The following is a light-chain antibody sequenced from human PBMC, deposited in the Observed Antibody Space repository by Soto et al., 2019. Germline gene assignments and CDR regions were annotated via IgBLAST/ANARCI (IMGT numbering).Light chain of an antibody. CDR3: QQYNNWRGT. CDR2: GAS. J-gene: IGKJ1*01. CDR1: QSVSSN. V-gene: IGKV3-15*01. Sequence: EIEMTQSPATLSVSPGERATLSCRASQSVSSNLAWYQQKPGQAPRLLIYGASTRATGIPARFSGSRSGTEFTLTISSLQSEDFAVYYCQQYNNWRGTFGQGTKVEIK.